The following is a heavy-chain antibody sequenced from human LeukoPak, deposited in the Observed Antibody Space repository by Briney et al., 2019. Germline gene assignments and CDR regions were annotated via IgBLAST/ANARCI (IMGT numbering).Heavy chain of an antibody. D-gene: IGHD1-26*01. CDR2: ISSSSNYI. J-gene: IGHJ3*02. V-gene: IGHV3-21*01. CDR3: ARDVGASAPDAFDI. CDR1: GFTFSTYN. Sequence: PGGSLRLSCAASGFTFSTYNMNWVRQAPGKGLEWVSSISSSSNYIYYADSVKGRFTISRDNAKNSLYLQMNSLRAEDTDVYYCARDVGASAPDAFDIWGQGSMVTVSS.